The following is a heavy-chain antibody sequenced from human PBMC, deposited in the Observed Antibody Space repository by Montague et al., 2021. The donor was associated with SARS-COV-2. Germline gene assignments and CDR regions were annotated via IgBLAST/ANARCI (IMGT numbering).Heavy chain of an antibody. Sequence: SETLSLTCGVSGGSINSYYWSWIRQPAGKGLEWIGRIYTSGSTNHSPSLKSRVTISVDTSRNHLSLKLTSVTAADTAVYYCARDSRTSGGGYWYHGLDVWGQGTPVTVSS. CDR3: ARDSRTSGGGYWYHGLDV. V-gene: IGHV4-4*07. J-gene: IGHJ6*02. CDR1: GGSINSYY. CDR2: IYTSGST. D-gene: IGHD2-2*01.